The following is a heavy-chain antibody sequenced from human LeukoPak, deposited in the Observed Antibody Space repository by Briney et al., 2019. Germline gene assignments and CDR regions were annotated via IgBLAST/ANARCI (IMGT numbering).Heavy chain of an antibody. CDR1: GFTFSSHT. Sequence: PGGSLRLSCAASGFTFSSHTMNWVRQAPGKGLECVSSISGSGGTTYYADSLKGRFTISRDNSKNTLYLQMNSLRAEDTAVYYCAKGYNWGQGTLVTASS. D-gene: IGHD1-14*01. CDR3: AKGYN. J-gene: IGHJ4*02. CDR2: ISGSGGTT. V-gene: IGHV3-23*01.